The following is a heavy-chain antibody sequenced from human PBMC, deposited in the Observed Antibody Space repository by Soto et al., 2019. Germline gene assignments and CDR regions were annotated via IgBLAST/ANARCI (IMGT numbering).Heavy chain of an antibody. CDR3: ARGGALSTSWYWGDGLDS. CDR2: IIPVFGTP. V-gene: IGHV1-69*06. Sequence: SVKVSCKASGYSFSSQAITWVRQAPGQGLEWMGGIIPVFGTPTYAQKFQGRLTISADKSTNTSSLELRSLRSEDTAVYYCARGGALSTSWYWGDGLDSWGQGTQVTVSS. J-gene: IGHJ4*02. CDR1: GYSFSSQA. D-gene: IGHD6-13*01.